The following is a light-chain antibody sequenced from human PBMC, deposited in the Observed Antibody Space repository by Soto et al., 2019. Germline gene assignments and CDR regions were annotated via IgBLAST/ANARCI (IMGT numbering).Light chain of an antibody. CDR1: QSVTKNN. CDR3: QQYDNWPIT. V-gene: IGKV3-15*01. Sequence: EIVLTQSPGILSLSPGERATLSCRASQSVTKNNLNWYQQKPGQAPRLLIYGASTRATGLPARFSGSGSGTEFTLIISSLQSEDSAVYYCQQYDNWPITFGQGTKVDIK. CDR2: GAS. J-gene: IGKJ1*01.